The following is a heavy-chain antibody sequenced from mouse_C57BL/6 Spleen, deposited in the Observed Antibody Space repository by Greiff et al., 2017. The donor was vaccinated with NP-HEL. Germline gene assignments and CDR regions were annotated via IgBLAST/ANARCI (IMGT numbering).Heavy chain of an antibody. CDR3: ASPITTVVAGDWYFDV. V-gene: IGHV5-4*03. D-gene: IGHD1-1*01. CDR1: GFTFSSYA. Sequence: EVNVVESGGGLVKPGGSLKLSCAASGFTFSSYAMSWVRQTPEKRLEWVATISDGGSYTYYPDNVKGRFTISRDNAKNNLYLQMSHLKSEDTAMYYCASPITTVVAGDWYFDVWGTGTTVTVSS. J-gene: IGHJ1*03. CDR2: ISDGGSYT.